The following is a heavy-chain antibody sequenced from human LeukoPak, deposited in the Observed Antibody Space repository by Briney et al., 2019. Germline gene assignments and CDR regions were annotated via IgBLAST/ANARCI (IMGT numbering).Heavy chain of an antibody. CDR2: ISSTGSTI. V-gene: IGHV3-11*01. CDR1: GFTFSDYY. Sequence: GGSLRLSCAASGFTFSDYYMSWIRQAPGKGLEWVSYISSTGSTIFYADSVKGRFIISRDNAKNSLYLQMNSLRAEDTAVYYCVRVVYCSGGSCQIFAFDIWGQGTMVTVSS. CDR3: VRVVYCSGGSCQIFAFDI. J-gene: IGHJ3*02. D-gene: IGHD2-15*01.